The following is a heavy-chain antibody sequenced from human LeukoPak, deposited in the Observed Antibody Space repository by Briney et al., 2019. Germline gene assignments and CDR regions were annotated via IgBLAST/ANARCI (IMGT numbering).Heavy chain of an antibody. CDR3: TTEYYYDSSGLFDY. J-gene: IGHJ4*02. D-gene: IGHD3-22*01. Sequence: GGSLRLSCAVSGFTFSNGWMSWVRQAPGKGLEWVGRIKSKRDGGTTDYAAPVNGRFTISRDDSKNTLYLQMNSLKTEDTAVYYYTTEYYYDSSGLFDYWGQGTLVTVSS. CDR2: IKSKRDGGTT. V-gene: IGHV3-15*01. CDR1: GFTFSNGW.